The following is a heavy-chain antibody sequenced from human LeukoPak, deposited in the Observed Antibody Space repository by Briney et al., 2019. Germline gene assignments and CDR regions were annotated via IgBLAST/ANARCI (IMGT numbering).Heavy chain of an antibody. D-gene: IGHD3-10*01. Sequence: GGSLRLSCAASGFTVSSNYMSWVRQAPGKGLEWVSLIYSGGSTSYADSVKGRFTFSRDNSKNTLYLQMNSLRAEDTAVYYCAKFGLAGSGRYHDAFDIWGQGTMVTVSS. V-gene: IGHV3-53*01. CDR1: GFTVSSNY. CDR3: AKFGLAGSGRYHDAFDI. CDR2: IYSGGST. J-gene: IGHJ3*02.